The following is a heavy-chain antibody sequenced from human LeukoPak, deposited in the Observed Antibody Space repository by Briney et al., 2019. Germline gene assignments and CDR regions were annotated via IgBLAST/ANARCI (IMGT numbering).Heavy chain of an antibody. CDR1: GGSISSYY. J-gene: IGHJ2*01. CDR2: IYYSGST. D-gene: IGHD6-13*01. V-gene: IGHV4-59*08. CDR3: ARYSNTWPYWYFDL. Sequence: PSETLSLTCTVSGGSISSYYWSWIRQPPGKGLEWIGYIYYSGSTNYNPSLKSRVTISVDTSKNQFSLKLSSVTAADTAVYYCARYSNTWPYWYFDLWGRGTLVTVSS.